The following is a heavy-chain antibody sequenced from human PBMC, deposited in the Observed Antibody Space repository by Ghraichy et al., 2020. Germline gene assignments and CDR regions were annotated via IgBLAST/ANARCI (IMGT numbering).Heavy chain of an antibody. CDR1: GFTFSSYW. D-gene: IGHD3-3*01. CDR2: IKQDGSEK. V-gene: IGHV3-7*01. CDR3: ARDSTYYDFWSGFLEGYYGMDV. Sequence: GGSLRLSCAASGFTFSSYWMSWVRQAPGKGLEWVANIKQDGSEKYYVDSVKGRFTISRDNAKNSLYLQMNSLRAEDTAVYYCARDSTYYDFWSGFLEGYYGMDVWGQGTTVTVSS. J-gene: IGHJ6*02.